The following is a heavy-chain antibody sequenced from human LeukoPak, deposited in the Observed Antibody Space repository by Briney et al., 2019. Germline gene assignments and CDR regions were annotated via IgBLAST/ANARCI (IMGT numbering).Heavy chain of an antibody. D-gene: IGHD3-9*01. J-gene: IGHJ1*01. V-gene: IGHV4-39*07. CDR1: GGSISSSSYS. CDR2: INHSGST. CDR3: ARKGVLTASLQH. Sequence: PSETLSLTCTVSGGSISSSSYSWGWIRQPPGKGLEWIGEINHSGSTNYNPSLKSRVTISVDTSKNQFSLKLSSVTAADTAVYYCARKGVLTASLQHWGQGTLVTVSS.